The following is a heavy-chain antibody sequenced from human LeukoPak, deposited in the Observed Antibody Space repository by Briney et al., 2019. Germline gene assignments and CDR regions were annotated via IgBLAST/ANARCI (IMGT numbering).Heavy chain of an antibody. D-gene: IGHD5-24*01. CDR2: ISGSGGST. CDR3: AKVEMATIVFDY. Sequence: PGGSLRLSCAASGFTFSSYAMSWVRQAPGKGLEWVSAISGSGGSTYCADSVKGRFTISRDNSKNTLYLQMNSLRAEDTAVYYCAKVEMATIVFDYWGQGTLVTVSS. J-gene: IGHJ4*02. CDR1: GFTFSSYA. V-gene: IGHV3-23*01.